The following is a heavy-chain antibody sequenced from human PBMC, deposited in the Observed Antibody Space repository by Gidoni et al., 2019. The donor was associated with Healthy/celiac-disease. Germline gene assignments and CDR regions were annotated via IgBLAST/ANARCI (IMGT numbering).Heavy chain of an antibody. V-gene: IGHV1-2*02. CDR1: GYTFTVYY. J-gene: IGHJ4*02. CDR2: INPNIGGT. CDR3: ARESGSGSFDY. D-gene: IGHD3-10*01. Sequence: QVQLVQSGAEVKKPGASVKVSCKASGYTFTVYYMHWVRQAPGQGLEWRGWINPNIGGTNYAQKFQGRVTMTRDTSISTAYMELSRLRSDDTAVYYCARESGSGSFDYWGQGTLVTVSS.